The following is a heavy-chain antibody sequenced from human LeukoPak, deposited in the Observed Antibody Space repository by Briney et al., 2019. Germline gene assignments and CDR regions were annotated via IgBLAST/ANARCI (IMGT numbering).Heavy chain of an antibody. Sequence: GGSLRLSCAAPGFTFSSYWMSWVRQAPGKGLDWVANIKQDGSEKYYVASVKGRFTISRDNAKNSLYLQLNSLRAEDTAVYYCARTLFYDILTGYSPTAYCFDYWGQGTLVTVSS. CDR1: GFTFSSYW. CDR2: IKQDGSEK. CDR3: ARTLFYDILTGYSPTAYCFDY. J-gene: IGHJ4*02. V-gene: IGHV3-7*03. D-gene: IGHD3-9*01.